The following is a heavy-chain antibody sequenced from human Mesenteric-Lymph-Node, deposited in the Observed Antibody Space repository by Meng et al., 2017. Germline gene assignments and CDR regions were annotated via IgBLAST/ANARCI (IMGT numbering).Heavy chain of an antibody. V-gene: IGHV4-34*01. D-gene: IGHD4-17*01. CDR2: INHSGST. CDR3: VRGRCYGDYGSLY. CDR1: GGCLSGYY. Sequence: VQLQQRGAGLLKTSATLSSTCDVYGGCLSGYYWSWIRQPPGKGLEWIGEINHSGSTNYNPSLKSRVNISVDTSKNQFSLKLSSVTAADTVVYYCVRGRCYGDYGSLYWGQGTLVTVSS. J-gene: IGHJ4*02.